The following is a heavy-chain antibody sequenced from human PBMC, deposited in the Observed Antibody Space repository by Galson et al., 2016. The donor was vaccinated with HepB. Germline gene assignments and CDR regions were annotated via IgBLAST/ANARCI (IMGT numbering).Heavy chain of an antibody. CDR1: GFTFSSYA. V-gene: IGHV3-21*01. Sequence: SLRLSCAVSGFTFSSYAMHWVRQAPGKGLGWVASISSTSAYIYYADSVKGRFTVSRDNAQNSLYLVMSSLRIEDTAVYYCARVGTVYEYVYWGQGTLVSVSS. J-gene: IGHJ4*02. CDR3: ARVGTVYEYVY. D-gene: IGHD5/OR15-5a*01. CDR2: ISSTSAYI.